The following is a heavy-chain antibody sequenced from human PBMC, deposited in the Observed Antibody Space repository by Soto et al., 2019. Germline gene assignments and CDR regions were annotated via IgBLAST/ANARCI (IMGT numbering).Heavy chain of an antibody. CDR3: ARARRSYGGNARGSYYYYGMDV. Sequence: SETLSVTCTVAGGYVNIGTYYWSWIRQPPGKGLEWIGFIHYSGSTNYNPSLKSRVTISVDTSKNQFSLKLSSVTAADTAVYYCARARRSYGGNARGSYYYYGMDVWGQGTTVTVSS. CDR1: GGYVNIGTYY. V-gene: IGHV4-61*01. CDR2: IHYSGST. D-gene: IGHD4-17*01. J-gene: IGHJ6*02.